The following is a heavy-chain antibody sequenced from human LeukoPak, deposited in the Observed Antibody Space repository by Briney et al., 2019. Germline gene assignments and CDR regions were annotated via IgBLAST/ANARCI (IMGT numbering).Heavy chain of an antibody. D-gene: IGHD3-10*01. J-gene: IGHJ4*02. CDR3: AKDGSENYYGSGTPVTY. Sequence: PGGSLRLSCAASGFTFSSYGMSWVRQAPGKGLEWVSAISGSGGSTYYADSVKGRFTISRDNSKNTLYLQMNSLRAEDTAVYYCAKDGSENYYGSGTPVTYWGQGTLVTVSS. V-gene: IGHV3-23*01. CDR2: ISGSGGST. CDR1: GFTFSSYG.